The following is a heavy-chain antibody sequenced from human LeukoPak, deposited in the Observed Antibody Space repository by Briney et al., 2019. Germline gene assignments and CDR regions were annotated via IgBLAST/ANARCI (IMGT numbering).Heavy chain of an antibody. J-gene: IGHJ3*02. D-gene: IGHD3-22*01. CDR3: ARDSILPLYYYQSSASGYAFDI. CDR2: INYSGST. Sequence: SETLSLTCTVSGGSIITYYWSWIRQPPGKGLEWIGYINYSGSTNYNPSLKSRVTISADTSKNQFSLKLTSVTAADTALYYCARDSILPLYYYQSSASGYAFDILGQGTMLTVSS. V-gene: IGHV4-59*01. CDR1: GGSIITYY.